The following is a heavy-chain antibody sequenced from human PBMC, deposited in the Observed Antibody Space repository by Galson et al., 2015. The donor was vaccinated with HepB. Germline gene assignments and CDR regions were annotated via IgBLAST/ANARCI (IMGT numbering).Heavy chain of an antibody. V-gene: IGHV5-10-1*01. CDR1: GYSFTSYW. Sequence: QSGAEVKKPGESLRISCTGSGYSFTSYWITWVRQMPGKGLEWMGRIEPSDSYTNYSPSFQGHVTISGDKSISTAYLQWGSLKASDTAIYYCARAYYYDHRRGGYFDLWGRATLVTVSA. D-gene: IGHD3-22*01. CDR2: IEPSDSYT. J-gene: IGHJ2*01. CDR3: ARAYYYDHRRGGYFDL.